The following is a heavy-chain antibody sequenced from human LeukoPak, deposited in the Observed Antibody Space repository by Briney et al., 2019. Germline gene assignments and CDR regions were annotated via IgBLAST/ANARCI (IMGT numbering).Heavy chain of an antibody. CDR3: AREVAQAAFDI. J-gene: IGHJ3*02. CDR2: ISSSSSYI. V-gene: IGHV3-21*01. Sequence: GGSLRLSCAASGFTFSSYSISWVRQAPGKGLEWVSSISSSSSYIYYADSVKGRFTISRDNAKNSLYLQMNSLRGEDTAVYFCAREVAQAAFDIWGQGTLVTVSS. D-gene: IGHD5-12*01. CDR1: GFTFSSYS.